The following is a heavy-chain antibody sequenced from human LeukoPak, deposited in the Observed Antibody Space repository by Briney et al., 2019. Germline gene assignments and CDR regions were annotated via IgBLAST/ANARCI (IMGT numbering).Heavy chain of an antibody. Sequence: SETLSLTCAVYDGSFSGFYWSWIRQSPEKGLEWIGEISHGGALTNYSLSFRSRVSLSVDTSKNQFSLKLRSVTAADTAVYYCADTSNYRVTIPDYWGQGTLVTVSS. CDR2: ISHGGALT. CDR3: ADTSNYRVTIPDY. CDR1: DGSFSGFY. V-gene: IGHV4-34*01. D-gene: IGHD3-9*01. J-gene: IGHJ4*02.